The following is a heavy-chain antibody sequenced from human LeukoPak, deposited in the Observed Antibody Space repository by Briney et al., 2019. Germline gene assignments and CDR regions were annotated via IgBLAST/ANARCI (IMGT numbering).Heavy chain of an antibody. J-gene: IGHJ3*02. CDR3: ARVRYSGVGGRFDAFDI. CDR2: IRSKPYGGTT. Sequence: GGSLRLSCTASGFTFGEYGVSWFRRAPGKGLDWVGFIRSKPYGGTTESAASVKGRFSISRDDSGGIAYLQMNSLKTEDTAVYYCARVRYSGVGGRFDAFDIWGQGTMVTVSS. D-gene: IGHD1-26*01. CDR1: GFTFGEYG. V-gene: IGHV3-49*03.